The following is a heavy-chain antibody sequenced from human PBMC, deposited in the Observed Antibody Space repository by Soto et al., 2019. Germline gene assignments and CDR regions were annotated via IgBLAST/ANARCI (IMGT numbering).Heavy chain of an antibody. Sequence: EVQLAESGGGLVQPGGSLRLSCTASGFTFSSLAMHWVRQAPGKRLELVSTIGDTGGDRYYADSVKGRFTISRDNSKNTLYLHMGSLTTEDMAVYYCARDLFGYDYWGQGTLVIVSS. J-gene: IGHJ4*02. CDR1: GFTFSSLA. V-gene: IGHV3-64*07. CDR2: IGDTGGDR. D-gene: IGHD6-25*01. CDR3: ARDLFGYDY.